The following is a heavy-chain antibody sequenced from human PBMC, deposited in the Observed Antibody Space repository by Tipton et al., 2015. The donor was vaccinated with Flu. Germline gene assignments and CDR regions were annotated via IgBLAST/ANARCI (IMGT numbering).Heavy chain of an antibody. CDR2: LKQDGSDK. Sequence: LSLTCAASGFTFSSYWMSWVRQAPGKGLEWVANLKQDGSDKYYVDFVKGRFTISRDNAKNLLFLQMNSLSAEDTAVYYCARSVSYYYDSSGYYSLYYFDYWGQGTLVTVSS. D-gene: IGHD3-22*01. CDR1: GFTFSSYW. J-gene: IGHJ4*02. CDR3: ARSVSYYYDSSGYYSLYYFDY. V-gene: IGHV3-7*01.